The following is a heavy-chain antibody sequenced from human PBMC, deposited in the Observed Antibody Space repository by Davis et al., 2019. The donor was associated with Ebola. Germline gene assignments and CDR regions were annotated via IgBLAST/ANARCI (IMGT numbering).Heavy chain of an antibody. J-gene: IGHJ5*02. CDR1: GGSISSYY. CDR2: IYYSGTT. V-gene: IGHV4-59*12. CDR3: ARVQQLVPLGPDWFDP. D-gene: IGHD6-13*01. Sequence: MPSETLSLTCTVSGGSISSYYWSWIRQPPGKGLEWIGYIYYSGTTNYSPSLKSRVTISVDTSKNQFSLRLTSVTAADTAVYYCARVQQLVPLGPDWFDPWGQGTLVTVSS.